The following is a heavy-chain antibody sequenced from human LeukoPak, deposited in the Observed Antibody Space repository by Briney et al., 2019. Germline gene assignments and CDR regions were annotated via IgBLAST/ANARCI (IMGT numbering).Heavy chain of an antibody. Sequence: GGSLRLSCAASGFTFSGSAMHWVRQASGEGLEWVGRIRSKANSYATAYAASVKGRFTISRDDSKNTAYLQMNSLKTEDTAVYYCTRLGGAADYWGQGTLVTVSS. CDR2: IRSKANSYAT. CDR1: GFTFSGSA. CDR3: TRLGGAADY. J-gene: IGHJ4*02. V-gene: IGHV3-73*01. D-gene: IGHD3-16*01.